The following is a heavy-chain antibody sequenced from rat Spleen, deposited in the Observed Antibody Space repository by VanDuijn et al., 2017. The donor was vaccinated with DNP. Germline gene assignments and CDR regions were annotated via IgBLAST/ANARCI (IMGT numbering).Heavy chain of an antibody. CDR3: AKGPNYGGDSDYFDY. V-gene: IGHV4-2*01. Sequence: EVKLVESGGGLVQPGRSLKLSCAASGFNFNDHWMGWVRQAPGKGLEWIGDINKDSSSVNYSPSLKDKFTISRDSAQNTLFLQMSKLGSEDTAIYHCAKGPNYGGDSDYFDYWGQGVMVTVSS. J-gene: IGHJ2*01. CDR2: INKDSSSV. CDR1: GFNFNDHW. D-gene: IGHD1-11*01.